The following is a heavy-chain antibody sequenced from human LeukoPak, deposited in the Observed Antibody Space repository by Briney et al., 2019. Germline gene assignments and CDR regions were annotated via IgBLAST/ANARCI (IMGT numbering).Heavy chain of an antibody. D-gene: IGHD2-2*01. CDR1: GYSFTSYW. Sequence: GESLKISCKGSGYSFTSYWISWVRQMPGKGLEWMGRIDPSDSYTNYSPSFQDHVTISADKSISTAYLQWSSLKASDTAMYYCARQVVVVPAAIGYYYYYGMDVWGKGTTVTVSS. CDR2: IDPSDSYT. V-gene: IGHV5-10-1*01. J-gene: IGHJ6*04. CDR3: ARQVVVVPAAIGYYYYYGMDV.